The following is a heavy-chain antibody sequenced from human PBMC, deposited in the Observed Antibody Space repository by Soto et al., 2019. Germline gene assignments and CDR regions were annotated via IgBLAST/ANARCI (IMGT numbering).Heavy chain of an antibody. J-gene: IGHJ4*02. CDR3: ARSKYGSAWTLDY. Sequence: QITLKESGPTLVKPTQTLTLTCTFSGFSLSTSAVGVGWIRQPPGKALEWLAIIDWDDDKHYSPSLKSRLVITKVTSKKQVVLTMTNMDPVDIGTYYCARSKYGSAWTLDYWGQGTLVTVSS. D-gene: IGHD6-19*01. V-gene: IGHV2-5*02. CDR1: GFSLSTSAVG. CDR2: IDWDDDK.